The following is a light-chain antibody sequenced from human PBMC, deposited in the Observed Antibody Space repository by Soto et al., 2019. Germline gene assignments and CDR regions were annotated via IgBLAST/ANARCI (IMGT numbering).Light chain of an antibody. CDR2: DAS. V-gene: IGKV3-11*01. CDR3: QQRSNWPQNT. CDR1: QSVSSY. Sequence: EIVLTQSPATLSLSPGERATLSCRASQSVSSYLAWYQQKPGQAPRLLIYDASNRATGIPARFSGSGSGTDFTLTISSLVPEHFAVYYCQQRSNWPQNTFGQGTKLEIK. J-gene: IGKJ2*01.